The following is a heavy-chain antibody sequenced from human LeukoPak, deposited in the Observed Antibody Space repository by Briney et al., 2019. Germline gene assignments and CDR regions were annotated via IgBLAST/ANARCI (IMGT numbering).Heavy chain of an antibody. Sequence: SETLSLTCTVSGGSISSYYWSWIRQPPGKGLEWIGEIYHSGSTNYNPSLKSRVTISVDKSKNQFSLKLSSVTAADTAVYYCARTDRRLGYCSGGSCYALDLYYYYYYMDVWGKGTTVTVSS. J-gene: IGHJ6*03. CDR1: GGSISSYY. CDR3: ARTDRRLGYCSGGSCYALDLYYYYYYMDV. V-gene: IGHV4-59*12. D-gene: IGHD2-15*01. CDR2: IYHSGST.